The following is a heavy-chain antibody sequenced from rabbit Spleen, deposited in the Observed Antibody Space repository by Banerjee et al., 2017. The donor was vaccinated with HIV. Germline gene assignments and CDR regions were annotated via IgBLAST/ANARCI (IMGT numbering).Heavy chain of an antibody. J-gene: IGHJ4*01. CDR3: VREVAAKFSL. Sequence: QLKETGGGLVQPGGSLTLSCKASGFDFSSYYMSWVRQAPGKGLEWIGYIDPIFGSTYYASWVNGRFTISSHNAQNTLYLQLNSLTAADTATYFCVREVAAKFSLWGPGTLVTVS. CDR1: GFDFSSYY. D-gene: IGHD4-1*01. CDR2: IDPIFGST. V-gene: IGHV1S7*01.